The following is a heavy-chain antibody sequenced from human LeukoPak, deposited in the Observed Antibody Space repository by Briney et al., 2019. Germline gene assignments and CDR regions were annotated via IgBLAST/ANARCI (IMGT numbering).Heavy chain of an antibody. CDR2: IIPIFGTA. Sequence: GASVKVSCKASGGTFSSYAISWVRQAPGQGLEWMGRIIPIFGTANYAQKFQGRVTITTDESTSTAYMELCSLRSEDTAVYYCASSRDGYNFDYWGQGTLVTVSS. CDR3: ASSRDGYNFDY. CDR1: GGTFSSYA. V-gene: IGHV1-69*05. J-gene: IGHJ4*02. D-gene: IGHD5-24*01.